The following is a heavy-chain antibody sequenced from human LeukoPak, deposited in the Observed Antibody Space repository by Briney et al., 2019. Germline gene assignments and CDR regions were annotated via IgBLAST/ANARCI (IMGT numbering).Heavy chain of an antibody. CDR3: ARGQEWLDEGFDY. V-gene: IGHV1-8*03. D-gene: IGHD6-19*01. CDR2: MNRNSGNT. CDR1: GYTFTRYD. Sequence: ASVKVSCKASGYTFTRYDINWVRQATGQGLEWMGWMNRNSGNTGYAQRFQGRVTITRNTSISTAYMELSSLRSEDTAVYYCARGQEWLDEGFDYWGQGTLVTVSS. J-gene: IGHJ4*02.